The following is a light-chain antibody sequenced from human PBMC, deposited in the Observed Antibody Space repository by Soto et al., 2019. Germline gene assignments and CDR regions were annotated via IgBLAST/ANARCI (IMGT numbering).Light chain of an antibody. CDR1: QSISSSY. CDR2: AAS. Sequence: EIVLTQSPGTLSLSPGERATLSCRASQSISSSYLAWYQQIPGQAPRLLIYAASSRATGIPDRFSGSESGTDFTLTINRLEPEDFAVYYCQQYGSSSGTFGQGTKVEIK. J-gene: IGKJ1*01. CDR3: QQYGSSSGT. V-gene: IGKV3-20*01.